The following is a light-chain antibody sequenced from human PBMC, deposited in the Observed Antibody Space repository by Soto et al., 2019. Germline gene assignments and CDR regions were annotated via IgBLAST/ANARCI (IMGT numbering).Light chain of an antibody. CDR3: CSYAGSDTSV. CDR2: EVT. Sequence: QSALTQPASVSGSPGQSITISCTGSSSVVGSYNLVSWYQQHPGKAPKLMIFEVTNRPSGVSNRFSGSKSGNTASLTISGLQAEDEADSYSCSYAGSDTSVFGGGTQLTVL. V-gene: IGLV2-23*02. J-gene: IGLJ3*02. CDR1: SSVVGSYNL.